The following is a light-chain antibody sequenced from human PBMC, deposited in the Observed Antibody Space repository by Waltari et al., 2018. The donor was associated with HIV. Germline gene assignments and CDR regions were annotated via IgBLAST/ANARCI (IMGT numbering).Light chain of an antibody. V-gene: IGLV1-40*01. Sequence: QSVLTQPPSVSGAPGQRVTISCTGSNSNIGTAYDVHWFQQLPGTAPKLVNYGTNKRPSAVPDRFSGSKSGTSASLAISGLQAEDEADYYCQSYDSSLSGSVFGGGTKLTVL. CDR2: GTN. J-gene: IGLJ2*01. CDR1: NSNIGTAYD. CDR3: QSYDSSLSGSV.